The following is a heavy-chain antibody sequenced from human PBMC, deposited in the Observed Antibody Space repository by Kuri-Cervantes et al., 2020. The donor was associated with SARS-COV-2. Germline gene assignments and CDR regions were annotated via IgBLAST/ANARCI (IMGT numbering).Heavy chain of an antibody. CDR2: ISAYNGNT. D-gene: IGHD3-16*01. Sequence: ASVKVSCKASGYTFTSYGISWVRQAPGQGLEWMGWISAYNGNTNYAQKLQGRVTMTTDTSTSTAYMELRSLRSDDTAVYYCAKRSRGARWFDPWGQGTLVTVSS. V-gene: IGHV1-18*04. CDR1: GYTFTSYG. J-gene: IGHJ5*02. CDR3: AKRSRGARWFDP.